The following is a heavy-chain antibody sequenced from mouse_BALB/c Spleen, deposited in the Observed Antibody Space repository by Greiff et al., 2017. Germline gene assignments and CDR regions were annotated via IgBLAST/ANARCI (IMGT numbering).Heavy chain of an antibody. J-gene: IGHJ2*01. CDR1: GYTFTSYW. V-gene: IGHV1-69*02. D-gene: IGHD2-10*02. CDR2: IDPSDSYT. CDR3: ARKYGNYFYFDY. Sequence: VKLQQPGAELVKPGASVKLSCKASGYTFTSYWMHWVKQRPGQGLEWIGEIDPSDSYTNYNQKFKGKATLTVDKSSSTAYMQLSSLTSEDSAVYYCARKYGNYFYFDYWGQGTTLTVSS.